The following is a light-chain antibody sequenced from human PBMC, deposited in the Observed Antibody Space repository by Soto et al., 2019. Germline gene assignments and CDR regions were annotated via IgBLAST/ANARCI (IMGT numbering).Light chain of an antibody. J-gene: IGLJ1*01. CDR3: PSYDSSLSGLV. V-gene: IGLV1-40*01. Sequence: QSVLTQPPSVSGAPGQRVTISCTGSRSNIGAGYDVHWYQQLPGTAPKLLIYGNSNRPSGVPDRFSGSKSGTSASLAITGLQAEDEADYYCPSYDSSLSGLVFGTGTKLTVL. CDR2: GNS. CDR1: RSNIGAGYD.